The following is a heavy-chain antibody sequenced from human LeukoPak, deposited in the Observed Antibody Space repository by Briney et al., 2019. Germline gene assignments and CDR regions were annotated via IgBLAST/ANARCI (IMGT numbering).Heavy chain of an antibody. D-gene: IGHD3-22*01. CDR1: GFTFSSYA. J-gene: IGHJ4*02. CDR2: ISYDGSNK. CDR3: ASEDSSGPTS. Sequence: GGSLRLSCAASGFTFSSYAMHWVRQAPGKGLEWVAVISYDGSNKYYADSVKGRFTISRDNSKNTLYLQMNSLRAEDTAVYYCASEDSSGPTSWGQGTLVTVPS. V-gene: IGHV3-30-3*01.